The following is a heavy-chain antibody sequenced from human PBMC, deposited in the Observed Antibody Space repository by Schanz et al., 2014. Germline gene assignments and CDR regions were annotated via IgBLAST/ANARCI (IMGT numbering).Heavy chain of an antibody. CDR2: IGYDGSEK. D-gene: IGHD3-9*01. CDR3: AKKNHDMHSLPLDY. Sequence: QVQLVESGGGVVQPGRSLRLSCATSGLNFDYYGMNWVRQAPGKGLEWVANIGYDGSEKYYVDSVKGRFTISRDNSKNSLYLHRISLEAEDTAVYYCAKKNHDMHSLPLDYWGQGTLXIVSS. J-gene: IGHJ4*02. V-gene: IGHV3-33*06. CDR1: GLNFDYYG.